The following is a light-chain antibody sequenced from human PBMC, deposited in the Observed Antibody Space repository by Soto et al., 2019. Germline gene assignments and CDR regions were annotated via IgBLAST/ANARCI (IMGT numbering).Light chain of an antibody. J-gene: IGKJ1*01. CDR2: DTS. V-gene: IGKV3-20*01. CDR3: QECGSSPS. Sequence: EIVLTQSPGTLSLSPGERATLSCRASQSVSSSYLAWYQQKPGQAPRLLIYDTSSRATGIPDRFSGSGAGTDFTLASSRLEPEYFAVYYCQECGSSPSFGQGTKVEIK. CDR1: QSVSSSY.